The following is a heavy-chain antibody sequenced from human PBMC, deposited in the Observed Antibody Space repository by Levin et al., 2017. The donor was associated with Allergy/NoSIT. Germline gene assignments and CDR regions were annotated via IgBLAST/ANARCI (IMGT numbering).Heavy chain of an antibody. Sequence: SETLSLTCAVYGGSLSGYYWSWIRQPPGKGLEWIGEIHHSGSTNYNPSLKSRVTISVDTSKNQFSLKLSSVTAADTAVYYCARGRLPQQRRTKALDYWGQGTLVTVSS. CDR1: GGSLSGYY. V-gene: IGHV4-34*01. CDR2: IHHSGST. D-gene: IGHD6-13*01. CDR3: ARGRLPQQRRTKALDY. J-gene: IGHJ4*02.